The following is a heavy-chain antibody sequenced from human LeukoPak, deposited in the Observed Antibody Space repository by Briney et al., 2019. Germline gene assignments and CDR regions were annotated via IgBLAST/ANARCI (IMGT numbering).Heavy chain of an antibody. CDR2: ISSSSSYI. V-gene: IGHV3-21*01. D-gene: IGHD3-9*01. CDR3: ARTYYDILTGPGYYYMDV. J-gene: IGHJ6*03. Sequence: GGSLRLSCAASGFTFSSYSMNWVRQAPGKGLEWVSSISSSSSYIYYADSVKGRFTISRDNAKNSLYLQMNSLRAEDTAVYYCARTYYDILTGPGYYYMDVWGKGTTVAVSS. CDR1: GFTFSSYS.